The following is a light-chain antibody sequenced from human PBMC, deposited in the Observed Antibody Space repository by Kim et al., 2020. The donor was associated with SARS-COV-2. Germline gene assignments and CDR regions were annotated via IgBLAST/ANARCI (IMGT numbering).Light chain of an antibody. CDR1: QSVRNN. Sequence: EIVMTQSPATLSVSPGERATLSCRASQSVRNNLAWYQQKPGQSPRLLIYDASSRATGIPARFSGSGSETDFTLTISSLQSGDFAVYYCQQYDNWSGTFGGGTKVDIK. V-gene: IGKV3-15*01. CDR2: DAS. CDR3: QQYDNWSGT. J-gene: IGKJ4*01.